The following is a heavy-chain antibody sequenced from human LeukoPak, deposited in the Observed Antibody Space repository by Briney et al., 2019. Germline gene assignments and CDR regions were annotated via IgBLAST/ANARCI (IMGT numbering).Heavy chain of an antibody. CDR2: INAGNGNT. CDR3: ARVFSGWPPDY. J-gene: IGHJ4*02. V-gene: IGHV1-3*03. D-gene: IGHD6-19*01. Sequence: GGSVKVSCKASGYTFTTYSMHWVRQAPGQRLKWIGWINAGNGNTKYSQEFQGRVTITRDTSASTAYMELSSLRSEDMAVYYCARVFSGWPPDYWGQGTLVTVSS. CDR1: GYTFTTYS.